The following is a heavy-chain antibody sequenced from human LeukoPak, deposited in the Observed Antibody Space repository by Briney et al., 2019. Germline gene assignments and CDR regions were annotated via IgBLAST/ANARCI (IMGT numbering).Heavy chain of an antibody. D-gene: IGHD3-16*01. J-gene: IGHJ4*02. CDR2: IYSGGST. CDR1: GFTVSSYY. V-gene: IGHV3-53*01. CDR3: ARDLHPRLTGYFDY. Sequence: GGSLRLSCVASGFTVSSYYVSWVRQSPGKGLEWVSVIYSGGSTYYADSVEGRFTVSRDNSKNTLYLEMKSLRAEDTTVYYCARDLHPRLTGYFDYWGQGTLVTVSS.